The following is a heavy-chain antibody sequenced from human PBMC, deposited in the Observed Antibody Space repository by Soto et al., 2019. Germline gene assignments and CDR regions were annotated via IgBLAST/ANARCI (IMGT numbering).Heavy chain of an antibody. CDR1: GYSFTSYW. D-gene: IGHD2-2*01. J-gene: IGHJ4*02. V-gene: IGHV5-10-1*01. CDR3: ARSLKGGGYCSSTSCYPQYYFDY. CDR2: IDPSDSYT. Sequence: GESLKISFKGSGYSFTSYWISWVRQMPGKGLEWMGRIDPSDSYTNYSPSFQGHVTISADKSISTAYLQWSSLEASDTAMYYCARSLKGGGYCSSTSCYPQYYFDYWGQGTLVTVSS.